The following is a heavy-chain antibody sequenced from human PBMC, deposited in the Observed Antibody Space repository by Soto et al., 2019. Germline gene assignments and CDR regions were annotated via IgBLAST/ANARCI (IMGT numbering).Heavy chain of an antibody. CDR2: IYRGGGT. Sequence: EVQLVETGGGLIQPGGSLRLSCAASEFSVSSNYMSWVRQAPGKGLEWVSVIYRGGGTYYADSVKGRFTISRDNSKNTVYLQMNSLRAEDTAVYHCASLYRGLTVTRTEVFDYWGQGTLVTVSS. CDR1: EFSVSSNY. D-gene: IGHD4-4*01. J-gene: IGHJ4*02. V-gene: IGHV3-53*02. CDR3: ASLYRGLTVTRTEVFDY.